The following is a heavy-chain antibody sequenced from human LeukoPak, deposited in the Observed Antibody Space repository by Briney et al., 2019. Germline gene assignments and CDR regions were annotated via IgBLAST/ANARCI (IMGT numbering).Heavy chain of an antibody. CDR2: IYSGGST. D-gene: IGHD3-3*01. Sequence: GGSLRLSCAASGFTVSSNYMSWVRQAPGKGLEWVSVIYSGGSTYYADSVKGRFTISRDNSKNTLYLQMNSLRAEDTAVYYCAKARGYYTSDIFDYWGQGTLVTVSS. CDR1: GFTVSSNY. V-gene: IGHV3-53*01. J-gene: IGHJ4*02. CDR3: AKARGYYTSDIFDY.